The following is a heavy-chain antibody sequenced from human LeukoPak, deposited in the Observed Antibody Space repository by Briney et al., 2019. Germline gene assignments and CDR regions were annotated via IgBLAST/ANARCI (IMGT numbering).Heavy chain of an antibody. CDR1: GYTFTNYF. CDR3: ARDYYGSGNRFDY. J-gene: IGHJ4*02. Sequence: GASLKVSCKASGYTFTNYFIHWVRQAPGQGLEWMGWINPSSGGTNYAQKFQGRVTMTRDTSISTAYMELSSLTSGDTAVHYCARDYYGSGNRFDYWGQGTLVTVFS. CDR2: INPSSGGT. D-gene: IGHD3-10*01. V-gene: IGHV1-2*02.